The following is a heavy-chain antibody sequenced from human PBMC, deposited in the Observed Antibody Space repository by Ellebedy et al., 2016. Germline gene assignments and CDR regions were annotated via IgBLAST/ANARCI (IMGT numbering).Heavy chain of an antibody. CDR1: VFSFTTYT. J-gene: IGHJ4*02. CDR3: ARAIFDFASGFYASFDS. D-gene: IGHD3-3*01. V-gene: IGHV3-21*01. Sequence: GESLKISCGTSVFSFTTYTMHWVRQAPGKGLEWVSSISSGSNNIHYADSVEGRFTISRANAKKSLYLQMDSLTVEDTAVYYCARAIFDFASGFYASFDSWGQGTLVTVSS. CDR2: ISSGSNNI.